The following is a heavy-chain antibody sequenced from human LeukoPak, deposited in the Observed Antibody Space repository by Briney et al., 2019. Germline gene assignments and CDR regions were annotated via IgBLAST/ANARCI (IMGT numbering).Heavy chain of an antibody. CDR2: ISWNSGSI. V-gene: IGHV3-9*01. CDR3: TRQPIYCSTTSCPADYNFYGMDV. D-gene: IGHD2-2*01. J-gene: IGHJ6*02. CDR1: GLTFDDYA. Sequence: PGGSLRLSCAASGLTFDDYAMHWVRQAPGKGLEWVSGISWNSGSIGYADSVKGRFTISRDNAKNSLYLQMNSLRAEDTALYYCTRQPIYCSTTSCPADYNFYGMDVWGQGTTVTVSS.